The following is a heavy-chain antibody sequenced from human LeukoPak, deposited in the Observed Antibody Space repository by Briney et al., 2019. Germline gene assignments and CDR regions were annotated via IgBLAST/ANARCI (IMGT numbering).Heavy chain of an antibody. CDR1: GYSFTTYG. D-gene: IGHD6-13*01. J-gene: IGHJ4*02. CDR3: ARDGNSAAAGPFDY. Sequence: ASVKVSCKASGYSFTTYGISWVRQAPGQGLEWMGWISADSANTNYARKFQGRVTMTRDTSTSTVYMELSSLRSEDTAVYYCARDGNSAAAGPFDYWGQGTLVTVSS. V-gene: IGHV1-18*01. CDR2: ISADSANT.